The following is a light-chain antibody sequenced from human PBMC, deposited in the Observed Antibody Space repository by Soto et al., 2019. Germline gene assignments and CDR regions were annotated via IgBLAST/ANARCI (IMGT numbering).Light chain of an antibody. Sequence: NFMLTQPHSVSESPGKTVTISCTRSSGSIASNYVQWYQQRPGSAPTTVIYEDNQRPSGVPDRFSGSIDSSSNSASLTISGLKTEDEADYYCQSYYSSPNVVFGGGTKLTVL. CDR1: SGSIASNY. CDR2: EDN. V-gene: IGLV6-57*04. CDR3: QSYYSSPNVV. J-gene: IGLJ2*01.